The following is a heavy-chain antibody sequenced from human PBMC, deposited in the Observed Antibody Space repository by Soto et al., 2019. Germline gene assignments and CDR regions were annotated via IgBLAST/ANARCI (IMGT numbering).Heavy chain of an antibody. CDR3: ARVYDFRFRDDAFDI. D-gene: IGHD2-21*02. CDR2: ISADNGNT. J-gene: IGHJ3*02. CDR1: GYTFTSYG. V-gene: IGHV1-18*01. Sequence: QVQLVQSGAEVKKPGASVKVSCKASGYTFTSYGISWARQAPGQWLEWMGWISADNGNTNYAQKLQGRVTMTTDTSTRTAYMELRSLRSDDTAVYYCARVYDFRFRDDAFDIWGQGTMVTVSS.